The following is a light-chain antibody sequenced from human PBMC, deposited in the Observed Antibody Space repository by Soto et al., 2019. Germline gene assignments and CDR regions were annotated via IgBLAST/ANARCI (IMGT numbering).Light chain of an antibody. CDR3: SPYTITTTRV. Sequence: QSVLTQPASVSGSPGQSITISCTGTSSDVGGYNYVSWYQQHPGKGPKLMIYEVSNRPSGVSNRFSGSKSGTTAPLTISGLQADDNADYYCSPYTITTTRVCGSGTNVTVL. J-gene: IGLJ1*01. V-gene: IGLV2-14*03. CDR1: SSDVGGYNY. CDR2: EVS.